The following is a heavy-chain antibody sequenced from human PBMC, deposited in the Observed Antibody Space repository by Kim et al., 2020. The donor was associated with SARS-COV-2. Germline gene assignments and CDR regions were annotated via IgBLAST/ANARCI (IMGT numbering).Heavy chain of an antibody. J-gene: IGHJ3*02. V-gene: IGHV1-69*13. CDR2: IIPIFGTA. CDR3: AREGTPEPIAAAGIGAFDI. Sequence: SVKVSCKASGGTFSSYAISWVRQAPGQGLEWMGGIIPIFGTANYAQKFQGRVTITADESTSTAYMELSSLRSEDTAVYYCAREGTPEPIAAAGIGAFDIWGQGTMVTVSS. CDR1: GGTFSSYA. D-gene: IGHD6-13*01.